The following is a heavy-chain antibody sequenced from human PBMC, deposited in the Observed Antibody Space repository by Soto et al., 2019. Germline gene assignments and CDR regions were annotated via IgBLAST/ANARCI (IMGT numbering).Heavy chain of an antibody. V-gene: IGHV3-23*01. CDR1: GFTPTTTP. D-gene: IGHD2-21*01. CDR2: ISGTASRT. J-gene: IGHJ4*02. CDR3: ASSFRDCDN. Sequence: GGSLRLSCAGSGFTPTTTPLRWVRQPPGKGLEWVTTISGTASRTYYVDSVKGRFFISRDNSKNTVTLQMNNLTLDDTAVYYGASSFRDCDNWSQGTRVTSPQ.